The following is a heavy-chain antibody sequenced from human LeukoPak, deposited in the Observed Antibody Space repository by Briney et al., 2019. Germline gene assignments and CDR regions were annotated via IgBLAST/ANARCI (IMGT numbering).Heavy chain of an antibody. D-gene: IGHD2-15*01. CDR3: ARDLRSGLHFDY. V-gene: IGHV1-46*01. CDR1: GYTFTSYY. J-gene: IGHJ4*02. Sequence: GASVKVSCKASGYTFTSYYMHRVRQAPGQGLEWMGIINPSGGSTSYAQKFQGRVTMTRDTSTSTVYMELSSLRSEDTAVYYCARDLRSGLHFDYWGQGTLVTVSS. CDR2: INPSGGST.